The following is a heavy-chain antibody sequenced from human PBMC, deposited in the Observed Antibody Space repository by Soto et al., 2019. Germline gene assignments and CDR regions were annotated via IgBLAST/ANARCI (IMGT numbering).Heavy chain of an antibody. J-gene: IGHJ4*02. Sequence: PSETLSLTCAVYGGSFSVYYWSWIRQPPGKGLEWIGEINHSGSTNYNPSLKSRVTVSVDTSKNQFSLKLSSVTAADTAVYYCKLAVITPPFDNYWGQGTLVTVSS. CDR2: INHSGST. V-gene: IGHV4-34*01. CDR3: KLAVITPPFDNY. CDR1: GGSFSVYY. D-gene: IGHD3-22*01.